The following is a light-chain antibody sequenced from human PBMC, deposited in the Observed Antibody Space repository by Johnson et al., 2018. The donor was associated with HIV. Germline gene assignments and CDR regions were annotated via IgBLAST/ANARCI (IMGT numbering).Light chain of an antibody. Sequence: QPVLTQPPSVSAAPGQKVTISCSGSSSNIGNNYVSWYQQLPGTAPKLLIYENNKRPSGIPDRFSGSKSGTSATLGITGLQTGDEADYYCGTWDSSLGVFGTGTTVIVL. CDR1: SSNIGNNY. J-gene: IGLJ1*01. CDR3: GTWDSSLGV. V-gene: IGLV1-51*02. CDR2: ENN.